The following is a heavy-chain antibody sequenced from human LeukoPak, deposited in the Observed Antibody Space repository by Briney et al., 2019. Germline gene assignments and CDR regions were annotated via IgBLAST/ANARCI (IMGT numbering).Heavy chain of an antibody. CDR1: GYTFTGCY. CDR2: INPNSGGT. D-gene: IGHD2-2*01. CDR3: ARGVPAAIVLGPPTQDLDY. Sequence: ASVKVSCKASGYTFTGCYMHWVRQAPGQGLEWMGWINPNSGGTNYAQKFQGRVTMTRDTSISTAYMELSRLRSDDTAVYYCARGVPAAIVLGPPTQDLDYWGQGTLVTVSS. J-gene: IGHJ4*02. V-gene: IGHV1-2*02.